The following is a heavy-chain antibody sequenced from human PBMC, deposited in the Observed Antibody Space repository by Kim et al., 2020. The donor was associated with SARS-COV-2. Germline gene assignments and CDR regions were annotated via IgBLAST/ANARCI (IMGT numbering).Heavy chain of an antibody. V-gene: IGHV3-23*01. CDR2: ISGSGGST. J-gene: IGHJ4*02. CDR3: AKLLDVRSYSPRSWDY. Sequence: GGSLRLSCAASGFTFSSYAMSWVRQAPGKGLEWVSAISGSGGSTYYADSVKGRFTISRDNSKNTLYLQMNSLRAEDTAVYYCAKLLDVRSYSPRSWDYWGQGTLVTVSS. CDR1: GFTFSSYA. D-gene: IGHD1-26*01.